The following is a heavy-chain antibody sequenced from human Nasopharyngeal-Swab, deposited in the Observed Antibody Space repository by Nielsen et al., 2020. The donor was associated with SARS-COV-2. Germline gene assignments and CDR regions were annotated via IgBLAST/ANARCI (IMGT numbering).Heavy chain of an antibody. CDR3: ARALEYSGYDFDY. CDR1: GGSIGSGGYY. D-gene: IGHD5-12*01. J-gene: IGHJ4*02. Sequence: LRLSCTVSGGSIGSGGYYWSWIRQHPGKGLEWIGYIYYSGSTYYNPSLKSRVTISVDTSKNQFSLKLSSVTAADTAVYYCARALEYSGYDFDYWGQGTLVTVSS. CDR2: IYYSGST. V-gene: IGHV4-31*03.